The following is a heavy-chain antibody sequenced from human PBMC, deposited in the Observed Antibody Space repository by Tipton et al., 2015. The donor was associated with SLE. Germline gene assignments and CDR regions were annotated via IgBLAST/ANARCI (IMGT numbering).Heavy chain of an antibody. CDR2: IYYSGST. CDR3: ARIVAAAGTRYFDY. CDR1: VGSISSSSYY. Sequence: TLSLTCTVSVGSISSSSYYWGWIRQPPGKGLEWIGSIYYSGSTYYNPSLKSRVTISVDTSKNQFSLKLSSVTAADTAVYYCARIVAAAGTRYFDYWGQGTLVTVSS. D-gene: IGHD6-13*01. V-gene: IGHV4-39*07. J-gene: IGHJ4*02.